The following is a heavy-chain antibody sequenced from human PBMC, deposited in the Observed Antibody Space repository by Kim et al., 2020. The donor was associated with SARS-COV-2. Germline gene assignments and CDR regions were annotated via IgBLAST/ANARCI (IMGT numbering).Heavy chain of an antibody. CDR2: IDGSDGTT. CDR1: LFTCTVHA. D-gene: IGHD2-21*01. J-gene: IGHJ4*02. V-gene: IGHV3-23*01. CDR3: LKGGWGWIWDD. Sequence: SLLLSFPPSLFTCTVHAMSLVRQAPGKGLEWVSSIDGSDGTTYYVDSVKGRFSISRDDSKNTLYLQMSALRADDMAAYYCLKGGWGWIWDDWGQGILV.